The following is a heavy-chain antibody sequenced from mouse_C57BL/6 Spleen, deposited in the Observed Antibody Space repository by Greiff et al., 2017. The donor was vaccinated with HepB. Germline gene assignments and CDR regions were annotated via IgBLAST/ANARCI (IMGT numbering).Heavy chain of an antibody. D-gene: IGHD4-1*01. CDR3: ARDRWDAYYFDY. V-gene: IGHV5-4*01. Sequence: EVMLVESGGGLVKPGGSLKLSCAASGFTFSSYAMSWVRQTPEKRLEWVATISDGGSYTYYPDNVKGRFTISRDNAKNNLYLQMSHLKSEDTAMYYCARDRWDAYYFDYWGQGTTLTVSS. CDR1: GFTFSSYA. J-gene: IGHJ2*01. CDR2: ISDGGSYT.